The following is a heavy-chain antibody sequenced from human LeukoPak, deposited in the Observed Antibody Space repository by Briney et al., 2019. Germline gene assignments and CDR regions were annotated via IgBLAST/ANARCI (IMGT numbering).Heavy chain of an antibody. CDR3: ATTVVIAATTSEDAFDI. J-gene: IGHJ3*02. D-gene: IGHD2-15*01. Sequence: GGALKISFKGSGYSFTSYWIGWGRPMPGEGLEWMGIIYPGDSDTRYSPSFEGQVTISADKSINTAYLQWNSLKASDTAMYYCATTVVIAATTSEDAFDIWGQGTMVTVSS. CDR2: IYPGDSDT. CDR1: GYSFTSYW. V-gene: IGHV5-51*01.